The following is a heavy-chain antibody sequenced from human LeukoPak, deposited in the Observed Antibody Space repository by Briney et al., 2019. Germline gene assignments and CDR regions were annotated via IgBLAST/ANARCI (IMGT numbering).Heavy chain of an antibody. D-gene: IGHD3-10*01. CDR3: ARHDGGSGRSDAFDI. CDR1: GGSISSSNYY. J-gene: IGHJ3*02. CDR2: THYSGDT. Sequence: PSETLSLTCAVSGGSISSSNYYWTWIRQPPGKGLDWIGTTHYSGDTYYNPSLEGRVAMSVDASKNQLSLRLSSVTAADTAVYYCARHDGGSGRSDAFDIWGQGTGVTVSS. V-gene: IGHV4-39*01.